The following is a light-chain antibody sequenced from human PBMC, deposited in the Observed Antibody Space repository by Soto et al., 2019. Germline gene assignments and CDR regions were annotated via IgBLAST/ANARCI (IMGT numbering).Light chain of an antibody. V-gene: IGKV1-39*01. CDR1: QPFNSF. CDR3: HQSSSPPHT. CDR2: TAS. J-gene: IGKJ2*01. Sequence: DIQMTQSPSSLSVSVGDRVTITCRASQPFNSFLSWSQQKLGQAPKLLIYTASTLQTRFPSRFSGSRSGTEFALTIPGLQPEDFATYYCHQSSSPPHTFGQGTKLEIQ.